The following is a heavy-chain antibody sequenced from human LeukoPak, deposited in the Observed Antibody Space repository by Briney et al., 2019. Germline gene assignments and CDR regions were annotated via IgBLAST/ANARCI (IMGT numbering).Heavy chain of an antibody. CDR1: GGSISSGSYY. Sequence: PSQTLSLTCTVSGGSISSGSYYWSWIRQPAGKGLEWIGRIYTSGSTNYNPSLKSRVTISVDTSKNQFSLKLSSVTAADTAAYYFARDRGAAAGRLDYWGQGTLVTVSS. J-gene: IGHJ4*02. CDR2: IYTSGST. V-gene: IGHV4-61*02. D-gene: IGHD6-13*01. CDR3: ARDRGAAAGRLDY.